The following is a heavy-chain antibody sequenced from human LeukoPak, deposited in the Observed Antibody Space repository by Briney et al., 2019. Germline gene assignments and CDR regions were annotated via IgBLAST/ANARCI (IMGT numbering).Heavy chain of an antibody. Sequence: GGSLRLSCAASGFTFSSYAMSWVRQAPGKGLEWVSAISGSGGSTYYADSVKGRFTISRDNSKNTLYLQMNSLRAEDTAVYYCAKDSSGYYWSAFDYWGQGTLVTVSA. V-gene: IGHV3-23*01. J-gene: IGHJ4*02. CDR3: AKDSSGYYWSAFDY. D-gene: IGHD3-22*01. CDR2: ISGSGGST. CDR1: GFTFSSYA.